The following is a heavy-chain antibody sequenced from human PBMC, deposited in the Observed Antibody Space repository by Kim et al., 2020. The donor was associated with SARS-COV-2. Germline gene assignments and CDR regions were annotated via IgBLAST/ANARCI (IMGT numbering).Heavy chain of an antibody. CDR3: ARARSTSITIFGVVIVHKFDY. J-gene: IGHJ4*02. V-gene: IGHV4-30-4*01. CDR2: IYYSGST. Sequence: SETLSLTCTVSGGSISSGDYYWSWIRQPPGKGLEWIGYIYYSGSTYYNPSLKRRVTISVDTSKNQFSLKLSSVTAADTAVYYCARARSTSITIFGVVIVHKFDYWGQGTLVTVSS. CDR1: GGSISSGDYY. D-gene: IGHD3-3*01.